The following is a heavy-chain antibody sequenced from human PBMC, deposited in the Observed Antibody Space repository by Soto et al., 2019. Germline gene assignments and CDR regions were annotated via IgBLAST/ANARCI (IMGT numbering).Heavy chain of an antibody. CDR1: GDSITRSNFY. J-gene: IGHJ5*02. CDR2: IFYSGRT. CDR3: ARHKTTMLTVVSAFDP. D-gene: IGHD3-22*01. Sequence: SETLSLTCTVSGDSITRSNFYWGWIRQPPGKGLEWLGSIFYSGRTFYNPALKSRVTFSVDTSKNHFSLKLSSVTAADTAVYYCARHKTTMLTVVSAFDPWGQGTRVTSPQ. V-gene: IGHV4-39*02.